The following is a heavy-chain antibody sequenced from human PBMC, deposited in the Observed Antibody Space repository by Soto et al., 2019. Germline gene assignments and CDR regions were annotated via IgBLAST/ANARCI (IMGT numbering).Heavy chain of an antibody. V-gene: IGHV4-39*02. CDR1: GGSIKVGGYY. Sequence: SETLSLTCTVSGGSIKVGGYYWGWIRQPPGKGLEWVGTIYYSGTTYYNPSLKSRLTISLDTSKNHFSLDLSSVTAADTAQYYCAKADGEQWLLPHLDKWGQGTLVTVSS. J-gene: IGHJ4*02. CDR2: IYYSGTT. CDR3: AKADGEQWLLPHLDK. D-gene: IGHD6-19*01.